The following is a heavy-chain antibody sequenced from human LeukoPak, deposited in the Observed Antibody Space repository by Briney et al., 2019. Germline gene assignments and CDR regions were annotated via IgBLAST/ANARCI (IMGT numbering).Heavy chain of an antibody. V-gene: IGHV4-38-2*02. CDR3: ARRVGAAAARAYYYYYMDV. Sequence: SETLSLTCTVSGYSISSGYYWGWIRQPPGKGLGWIGSIYHSGSTYYNPSLKSRVTISVDTSKNQFSLKLSSVTAADTAVYYCARRVGAAAARAYYYYYMDVWGKGTTVTVSS. D-gene: IGHD6-6*01. J-gene: IGHJ6*03. CDR1: GYSISSGYY. CDR2: IYHSGST.